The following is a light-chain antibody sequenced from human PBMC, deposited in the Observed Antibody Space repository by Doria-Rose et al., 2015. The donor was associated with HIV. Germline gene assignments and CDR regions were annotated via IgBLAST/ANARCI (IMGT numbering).Light chain of an antibody. CDR1: QSISNY. CDR3: QQSYRTPVYT. Sequence: SPSSLSASIRDRVTITCRASQSISNYLNWYQQKPGKAPKLLIYAASSLQSGVPSRFSGSGSGTDFTLTISSLQPEDFATYYCQQSYRTPVYTFGQGTKLEIK. CDR2: AAS. J-gene: IGKJ2*01. V-gene: IGKV1-39*01.